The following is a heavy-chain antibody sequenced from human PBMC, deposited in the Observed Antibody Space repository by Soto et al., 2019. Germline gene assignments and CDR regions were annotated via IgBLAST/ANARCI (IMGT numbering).Heavy chain of an antibody. CDR3: ARDRKTADAFDI. Sequence: QVQLVESGGGVVQPGRSLRLSCAASGFTFSSYGMHWFRQAPGKGLEWVAVIWYDGSNKYYADSVKGRFTISRDNSKNTLYLQMNSLRAEDTAVYYCARDRKTADAFDIWGQGTMVPVSS. J-gene: IGHJ3*02. CDR1: GFTFSSYG. V-gene: IGHV3-33*01. CDR2: IWYDGSNK.